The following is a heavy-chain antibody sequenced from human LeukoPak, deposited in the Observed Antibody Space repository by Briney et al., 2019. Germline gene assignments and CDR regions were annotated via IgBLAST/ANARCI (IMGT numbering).Heavy chain of an antibody. CDR3: XXXXXXXVGAEFDY. CDR2: INPSGGST. J-gene: IGHJ4*02. CDR1: XYTFTGYY. V-gene: IGHV1-46*01. D-gene: IGHD1-26*01. Sequence: CXXSXYTFTGYYMHWVRQAPGQGLEWMGIINPSGGSTSYAQKFQGRVTMTRDRSTSTVYMELSSLRYEDTAGYYCXXXXXXXVGAEFDYWGQGTLVTVSS.